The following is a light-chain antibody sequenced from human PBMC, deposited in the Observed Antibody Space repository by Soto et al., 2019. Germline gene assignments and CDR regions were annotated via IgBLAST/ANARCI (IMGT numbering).Light chain of an antibody. V-gene: IGKV1-5*03. Sequence: IQMTQSPSSLSASVGDRVTITCRASQDISDDVGWYQQTPGKVPERLMYKASTLKSGVPSRVSGSGSGTEFTLTISSLQPDDFATYYCQHYNSYSEAFGQGTKVDIK. CDR3: QHYNSYSEA. CDR2: KAS. J-gene: IGKJ1*01. CDR1: QDISDD.